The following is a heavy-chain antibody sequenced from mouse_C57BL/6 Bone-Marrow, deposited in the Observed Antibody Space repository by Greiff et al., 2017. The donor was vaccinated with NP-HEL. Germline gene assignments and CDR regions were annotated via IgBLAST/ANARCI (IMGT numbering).Heavy chain of an antibody. J-gene: IGHJ2*01. D-gene: IGHD2-3*01. CDR2: IDPENGDT. V-gene: IGHV14-4*01. Sequence: EVQLQQSGAELVRPGASVKLSCTASGFNIKDDYMHWVKQRPEQGLEWIGWIDPENGDTEYASKFQGKATITADTSSNTAYLQLSSLTSEDTAVDYCTTYGYYGYWGKGTTLTVAS. CDR1: GFNIKDDY. CDR3: TTYGYYGY.